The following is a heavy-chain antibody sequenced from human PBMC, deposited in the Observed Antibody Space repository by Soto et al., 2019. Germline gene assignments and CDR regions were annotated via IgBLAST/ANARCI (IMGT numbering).Heavy chain of an antibody. J-gene: IGHJ6*02. D-gene: IGHD6-13*01. V-gene: IGHV1-69*01. CDR3: AGSIAAAGTGGPSYYYYYGMDV. Sequence: QVQLVQSGAEVKKPGSSVKVSCKASGGTFSSYAISWVRQAPGQGLEWMGGIIPIFGTANYAQKFQGRVTITADESTSTAYMELSSLRSEDTAMYYCAGSIAAAGTGGPSYYYYYGMDVWGQGTTVTVSS. CDR1: GGTFSSYA. CDR2: IIPIFGTA.